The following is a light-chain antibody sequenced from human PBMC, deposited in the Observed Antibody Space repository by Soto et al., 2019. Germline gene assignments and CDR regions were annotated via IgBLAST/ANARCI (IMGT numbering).Light chain of an antibody. CDR1: QTIFSW. Sequence: IQMTQSPSTLSASVGDRVSITCRASQTIFSWLAWYQQKPGKAPNPLIYKASSLESGAPSRYSGSGSGTEFTLTISCLQPDEFAAYYCQQYNSYPYSFGQGTKLQIK. V-gene: IGKV1-5*03. CDR2: KAS. CDR3: QQYNSYPYS. J-gene: IGKJ2*03.